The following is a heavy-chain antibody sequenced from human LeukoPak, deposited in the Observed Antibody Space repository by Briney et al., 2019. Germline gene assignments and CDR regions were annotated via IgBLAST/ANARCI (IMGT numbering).Heavy chain of an antibody. CDR1: GFSFSSYG. Sequence: GGTLRLSCAASGFSFSSYGMSWVRQAPGKGLEWVSGISGSGGSTYYADSVKGRFTISRDNSKNTLYLQMNSLRAEDTAVYYCARVGRVATGLGDYFDYWGQGTLVTVSS. D-gene: IGHD5-12*01. CDR2: ISGSGGST. CDR3: ARVGRVATGLGDYFDY. V-gene: IGHV3-23*01. J-gene: IGHJ4*02.